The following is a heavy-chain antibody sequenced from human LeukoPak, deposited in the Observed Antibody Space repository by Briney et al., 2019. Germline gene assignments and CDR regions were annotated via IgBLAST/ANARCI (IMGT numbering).Heavy chain of an antibody. D-gene: IGHD3-3*01. CDR1: GGSFSGYY. Sequence: SETLPLTCAVYGGSFSGYYWSWIRQPPGKGLEWIGEINHSGSTNYNLSLKSRVTISVDTSKNQFSLKLSSVTAADTAVYYCARAYYDFWSGYYIDYWGQGTLVTVSS. CDR3: ARAYYDFWSGYYIDY. CDR2: INHSGST. J-gene: IGHJ4*02. V-gene: IGHV4-34*01.